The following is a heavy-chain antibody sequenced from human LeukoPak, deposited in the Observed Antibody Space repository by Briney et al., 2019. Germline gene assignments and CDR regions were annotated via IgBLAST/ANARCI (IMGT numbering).Heavy chain of an antibody. Sequence: PGGSLRLSCSASGFTFSGYAMHWVRQAPGKGLEYVSGIPSNGGTTYYADSVKGRFTISRDNSKNTLYLQMGSLRAEDTAVYFCVRDRVVVTATSDCWGQGTLVTVSS. CDR3: VRDRVVVTATSDC. CDR2: IPSNGGTT. CDR1: GFTFSGYA. V-gene: IGHV3-64D*06. D-gene: IGHD2-21*02. J-gene: IGHJ4*02.